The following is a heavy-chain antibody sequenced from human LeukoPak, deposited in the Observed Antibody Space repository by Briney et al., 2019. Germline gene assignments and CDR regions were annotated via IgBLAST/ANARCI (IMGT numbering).Heavy chain of an antibody. CDR1: GFTFSSYG. V-gene: IGHV3-30*02. J-gene: IGHJ4*02. D-gene: IGHD1-26*01. CDR2: IRYDGSNK. Sequence: GGSLRLSCAASGFTFSSYGMHWVRQAPAKGREWVAFIRYDGSNKYSADSVKGRFTISRDNSKNTLYLQMNSLRAEDTAVYYCAKGRSGSYLSYYFDYWGQRTLVTVSS. CDR3: AKGRSGSYLSYYFDY.